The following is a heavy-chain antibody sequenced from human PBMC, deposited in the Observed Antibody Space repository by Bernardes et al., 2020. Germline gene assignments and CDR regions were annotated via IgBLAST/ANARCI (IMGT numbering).Heavy chain of an antibody. CDR3: TRDYYGSGCPLDY. D-gene: IGHD3-10*01. J-gene: IGHJ4*02. Sequence: ASVKVSCKASKYTFSGYYIHWVRQAPGQGLEWMGWISFNSGVTNYAQMLQGRVTMTRDTSTNTAYIDLRRLRSDDKAVYYCTRDYYGSGCPLDYWGQGTLVSVSS. CDR2: ISFNSGVT. V-gene: IGHV1-2*02. CDR1: KYTFSGYY.